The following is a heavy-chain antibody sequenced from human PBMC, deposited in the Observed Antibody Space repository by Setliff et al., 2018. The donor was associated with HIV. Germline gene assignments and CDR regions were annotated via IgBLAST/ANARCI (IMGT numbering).Heavy chain of an antibody. J-gene: IGHJ4*02. CDR3: ARGTQGSGKTPYDY. CDR1: GFIFSKSC. CDR2: IKQDGSDK. Sequence: PGGSLRLSCAASGFIFSKSCMSWVRQAPGKGLEWVANIKQDGSDKYYVDSVKGRFIISRDNAKNSVYLQMNSLRFEDTAVYYCARGTQGSGKTPYDYWGQGTLVTVSS. V-gene: IGHV3-7*01. D-gene: IGHD3-10*01.